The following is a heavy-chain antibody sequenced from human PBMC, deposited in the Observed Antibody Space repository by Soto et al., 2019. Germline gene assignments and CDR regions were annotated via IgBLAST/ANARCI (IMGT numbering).Heavy chain of an antibody. CDR1: GFTFSSYA. CDR3: AKDKDIVVVRYYYYGMDV. D-gene: IGHD2-2*01. Sequence: GGSLRLSCAASGFTFSSYAMSWVRQAPGKGLEWVSAISGSGGSTYYADSVKGRFTISRDNSKNTLYLQMNSLRAEDTAVYYCAKDKDIVVVRYYYYGMDVWGQGTTVTVSS. CDR2: ISGSGGST. V-gene: IGHV3-23*01. J-gene: IGHJ6*02.